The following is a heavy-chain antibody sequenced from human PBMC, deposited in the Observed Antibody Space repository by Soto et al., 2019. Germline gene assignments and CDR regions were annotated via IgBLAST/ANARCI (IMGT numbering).Heavy chain of an antibody. Sequence: EVQLLESGGGLVQPGGSLRLSCAASGFTFSSYAMSWVRQAPGKGLEWVSTISGSGGSTYYADSVKGRFTISRDNSKKPLYLKMNSMRAEATAVSYCANDSTTWELSVLDYYGMDVWGQGTTVTVSS. CDR3: ANDSTTWELSVLDYYGMDV. D-gene: IGHD1-26*01. J-gene: IGHJ6*02. CDR2: ISGSGGST. V-gene: IGHV3-23*01. CDR1: GFTFSSYA.